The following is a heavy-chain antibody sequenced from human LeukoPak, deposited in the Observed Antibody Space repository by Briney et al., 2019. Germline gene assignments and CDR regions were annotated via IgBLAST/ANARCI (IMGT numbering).Heavy chain of an antibody. D-gene: IGHD3-3*01. V-gene: IGHV3-9*01. CDR3: HLEWLLDYYYYMDV. CDR1: GFTFDDYA. J-gene: IGHJ6*03. CDR2: ISWNSGSI. Sequence: GRSLRLSCAASGFTFDDYAMHWVRQAPGKGLEWVSGISWNSGSIGYADSVKGRFTISRDNAKNSLYLQMNSLRAEDTAVYYCHLEWLLDYYYYMDVWGKGTTVTVSS.